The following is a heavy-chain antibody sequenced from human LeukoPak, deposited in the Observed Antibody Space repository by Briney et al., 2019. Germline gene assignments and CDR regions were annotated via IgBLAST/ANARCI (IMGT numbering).Heavy chain of an antibody. CDR1: GFILRNAW. CDR3: TTPVAVGDTEIGY. J-gene: IGHJ4*02. Sequence: GESLRLFCAASGFILRNAWMSWLRQPPGRGVEWVGRIRSKADGGTTQYAAPVKGRFTISRDDATNTLYLQLNSLNTDDTGDTAVYYCTTPVAVGDTEIGYWGQGTLVTVS. CDR2: IRSKADGGTT. V-gene: IGHV3-15*01. D-gene: IGHD1-26*01.